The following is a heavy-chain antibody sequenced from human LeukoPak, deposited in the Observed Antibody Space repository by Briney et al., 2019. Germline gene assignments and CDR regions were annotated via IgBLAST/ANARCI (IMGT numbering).Heavy chain of an antibody. CDR2: IYPGDSGT. CDR3: ASPSIYDSSGYYAFDI. Sequence: GESLKISCKGSGYSFTNNWIGWVRQMPGKGLEWMGIIYPGDSGTGYSPSFQGQVTISADKSISTAYLQWSSLKASDSAMYYCASPSIYDSSGYYAFDIWGQGTMVTVSS. V-gene: IGHV5-51*01. CDR1: GYSFTNNW. D-gene: IGHD3-22*01. J-gene: IGHJ3*02.